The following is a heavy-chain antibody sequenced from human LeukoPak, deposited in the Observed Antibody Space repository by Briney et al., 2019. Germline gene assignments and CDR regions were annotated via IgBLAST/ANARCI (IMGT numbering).Heavy chain of an antibody. CDR1: GDSVSSNSAA. V-gene: IGHV6-1*01. Sequence: SQTLSLTCAISGDSVSSNSAAWNWIRQSPSRGLEWLGRTYYRSKWYNDYAVSVKSRITINPDTSKNQFSLQLNSVTPEDTAVYYCARDSVSGLWFGELSNSWFDPWGQGTLVTVSS. CDR3: ARDSVSGLWFGELSNSWFDP. D-gene: IGHD3-10*01. J-gene: IGHJ5*02. CDR2: TYYRSKWYN.